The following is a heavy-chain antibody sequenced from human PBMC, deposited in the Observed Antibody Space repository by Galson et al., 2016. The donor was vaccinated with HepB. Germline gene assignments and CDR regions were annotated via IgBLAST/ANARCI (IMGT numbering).Heavy chain of an antibody. D-gene: IGHD5-24*01. CDR3: GASRDGYIDY. CDR1: GFTGFTFSSYW. CDR2: ISLDGSVT. V-gene: IGHV3-74*01. Sequence: SLRLSCAASGFTGFTFSSYWMHWVRHAPGKGLVWVSRISLDGSVTIYGDSVKGRFYTSRDNAKNTLFLQMNSLRAEDTAVYYCGASRDGYIDYWGQGALVTISS. J-gene: IGHJ4*01.